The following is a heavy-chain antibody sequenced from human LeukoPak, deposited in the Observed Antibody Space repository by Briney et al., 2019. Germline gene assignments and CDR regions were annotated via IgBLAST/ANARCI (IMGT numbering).Heavy chain of an antibody. CDR2: INGDGGST. J-gene: IGHJ4*02. CDR1: GFTFSNLG. D-gene: IGHD3-22*01. CDR3: VRDLVYYYDSSSYYYVPEDFDY. Sequence: AGGSLRLSCAASGFTFSNLGMHWVRQAPGKGLVWVSRINGDGGSTTYADSVKGRFTISRDNAKNTLYLQMKSLRVEDTSVYYCVRDLVYYYDSSSYYYVPEDFDYWGQGTLVTVSS. V-gene: IGHV3-74*03.